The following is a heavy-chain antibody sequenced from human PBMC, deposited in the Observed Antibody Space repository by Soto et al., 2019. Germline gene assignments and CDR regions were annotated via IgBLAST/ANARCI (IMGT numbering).Heavy chain of an antibody. V-gene: IGHV4-34*01. CDR2: INHTGGT. D-gene: IGHD3-3*01. CDR3: ATRITVFGVLIPPFDP. J-gene: IGHJ5*02. CDR1: GGSVNGYY. Sequence: PSETLSLTCAVYGGSVNGYYWNWIRQPPGKGLEWIGEINHTGGTHYNPSLKSRVTMSVDTSKNQFSLRLSSVTAADTDIYYCATRITVFGVLIPPFDPWGQGTQVTVSS.